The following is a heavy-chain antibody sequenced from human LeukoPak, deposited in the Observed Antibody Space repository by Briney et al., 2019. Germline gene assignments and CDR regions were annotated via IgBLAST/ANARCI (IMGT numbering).Heavy chain of an antibody. Sequence: HSGGSLRLPCAASGFTFSTYSMTWVRQGPGKGLEWVSSIYPNGGSTFYADSVKGRFTISRDNSKNTLYLQMSSLRTEDTAIYYCAKDVVPDSGWDLDYWGQGTLVTVSS. CDR2: IYPNGGST. D-gene: IGHD6-19*01. CDR1: GFTFSTYS. CDR3: AKDVVPDSGWDLDY. V-gene: IGHV3-23*01. J-gene: IGHJ4*02.